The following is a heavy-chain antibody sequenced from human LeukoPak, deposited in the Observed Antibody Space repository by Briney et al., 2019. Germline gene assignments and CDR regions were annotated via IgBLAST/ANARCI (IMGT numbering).Heavy chain of an antibody. V-gene: IGHV3-64*01. CDR2: ISPSGDST. D-gene: IGHD3-10*01. CDR1: GFTLSSSY. Sequence: GGSLRLSCAASGFTLSSSYMHWVRQAPGKGLEYVSAISPSGDSTYYTNSVKGRFTISRDNSKNTLFLQMGSLTAEDMAVYYCVRGLYYGSGQYYFDYWGQGTLVTVSS. CDR3: VRGLYYGSGQYYFDY. J-gene: IGHJ4*02.